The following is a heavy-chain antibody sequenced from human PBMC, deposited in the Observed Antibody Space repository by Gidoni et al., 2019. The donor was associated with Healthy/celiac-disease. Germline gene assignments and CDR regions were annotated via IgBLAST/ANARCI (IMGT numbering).Heavy chain of an antibody. CDR3: AKVFSGRYDRIDY. V-gene: IGHV3-43*02. CDR2: VSGDGGST. Sequence: EVQLVESGGGVVQHGGYLRIACAASGFTFDDYAMLWVRQAPGKGLELVSLVSGDGGSTYYADSVQGRFTISRDNSKNSLYLQMNSLRTEDTALYYCAKVFSGRYDRIDYWGQVTLVTVSS. D-gene: IGHD1-26*01. CDR1: GFTFDDYA. J-gene: IGHJ4*02.